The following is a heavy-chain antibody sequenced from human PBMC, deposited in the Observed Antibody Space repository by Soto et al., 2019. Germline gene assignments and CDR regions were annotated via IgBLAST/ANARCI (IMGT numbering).Heavy chain of an antibody. D-gene: IGHD6-19*01. J-gene: IGHJ6*02. CDR3: ARDESPWLVLPHSYYYGMDV. CDR2: INPNSGGT. Sequence: QVQLVQSGAEVKKPGASVKVSCKASGYTFTGYYMHWVRQAPGQGLEWMGWINPNSGGTNYAQKFQGWVTMTSDTSISTAYMELSRLRSDDTAVYYCARDESPWLVLPHSYYYGMDVWGQGATVTVSS. V-gene: IGHV1-2*04. CDR1: GYTFTGYY.